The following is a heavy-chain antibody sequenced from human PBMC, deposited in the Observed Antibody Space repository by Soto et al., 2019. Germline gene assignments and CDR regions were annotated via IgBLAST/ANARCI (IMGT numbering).Heavy chain of an antibody. V-gene: IGHV3-48*02. CDR3: ARVPSAAAPLSDWYFDL. CDR2: IASTSWNI. CDR1: GFTFSGYS. J-gene: IGHJ2*01. Sequence: EVQLVESGGGLVLPGGSMRLSCAASGFTFSGYSMNWVRQAPGKGLEWVSYIASTSWNIYYADTVKGRFTISRDNAKNSLYLKMNSLRDEDTAVYYCARVPSAAAPLSDWYFDLWGRGTLVTVSS. D-gene: IGHD6-25*01.